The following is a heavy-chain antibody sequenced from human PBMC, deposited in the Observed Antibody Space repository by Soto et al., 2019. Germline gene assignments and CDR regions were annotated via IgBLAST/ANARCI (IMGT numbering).Heavy chain of an antibody. CDR2: INHTGGT. CDR3: ATRITVFGLLIPPFDP. CDR1: GGSVNGYY. Sequence: QVHLQQWGAGLLKPSETLSLTCAVYGGSVNGYYWNWIRQPPGKGLEWIGEINHTGGTHYNPSLKRRVNTSVDTSNNQSSLRLSSVTWADTAIYYCATRITVFGLLIPPFDPWGQGTQVTGSS. D-gene: IGHD3-3*01. J-gene: IGHJ5*02. V-gene: IGHV4-34*02.